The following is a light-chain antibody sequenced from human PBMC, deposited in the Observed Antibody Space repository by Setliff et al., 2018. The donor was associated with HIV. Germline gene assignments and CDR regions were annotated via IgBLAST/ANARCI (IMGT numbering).Light chain of an antibody. CDR1: SSDVGGYNY. V-gene: IGLV2-14*03. CDR3: SSYTSSGTPV. Sequence: QSVLTQPASVSGSPGQSITVSCTGTSSDVGGYNYVSWYQQHPGKAPKLMIYDVTNRPSGVSNRFSGAKSGNTASLTISGLQAEDEADYDCSSYTSSGTPVFGTGTKVTVL. CDR2: DVT. J-gene: IGLJ1*01.